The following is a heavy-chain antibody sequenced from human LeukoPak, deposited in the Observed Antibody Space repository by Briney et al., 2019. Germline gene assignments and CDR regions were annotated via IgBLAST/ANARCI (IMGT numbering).Heavy chain of an antibody. D-gene: IGHD3-10*01. CDR3: ARAVGHGSGSPRMDV. Sequence: PGGSLRLSCAASGFTFSSHSMNWVRQAPGKGLEWVSYIISSSSTIYYADSVKGRFTISRDNAKNSLYLQMNSLRADDTAVYYCARAVGHGSGSPRMDVWGNGTTVTVPS. CDR2: IISSSSTI. V-gene: IGHV3-48*01. CDR1: GFTFSSHS. J-gene: IGHJ6*04.